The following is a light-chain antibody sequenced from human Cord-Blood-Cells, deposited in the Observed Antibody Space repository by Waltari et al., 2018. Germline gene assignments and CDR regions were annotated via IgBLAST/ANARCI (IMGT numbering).Light chain of an antibody. CDR1: SSDVGGYNY. Sequence: QSALTQPRSVSGSPGQSVTISCPGTSSDVGGYNYLSWYQQHPGKAPKLMIYDVSKRPSGVPDRFSGSKSGNTASLTISGLQAEDEADYYCCSYADSYTFVVFGGGTKLTVL. V-gene: IGLV2-11*01. CDR2: DVS. CDR3: CSYADSYTFVV. J-gene: IGLJ2*01.